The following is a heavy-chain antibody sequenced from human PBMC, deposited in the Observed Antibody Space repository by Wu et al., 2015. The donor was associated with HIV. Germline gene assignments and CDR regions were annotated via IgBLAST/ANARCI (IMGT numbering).Heavy chain of an antibody. J-gene: IGHJ4*02. CDR1: GDTLDNYS. CDR3: AREGGYFLSTSLDS. CDR2: ITSLSGTT. Sequence: QVQVVQSGAEVKKPGSSVKVSCKTSGDTLDNYSFNWVRQAPGQGLEWMGGITSLSGTTSYAQTFQGRVTITADESTNTAYMQLSSLRSEDTAIYYCAREGGYFLSTSLDSWGQGTLVTVSS. D-gene: IGHD2-2*01. V-gene: IGHV1-69*12.